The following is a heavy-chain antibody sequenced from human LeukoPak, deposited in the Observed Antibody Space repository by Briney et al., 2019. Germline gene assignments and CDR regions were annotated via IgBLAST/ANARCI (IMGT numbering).Heavy chain of an antibody. CDR2: MYYRRNP. V-gene: IGHV4-59*01. CDR1: GGSIRSYY. Sequence: PSETLSLTCTVYGGSIRSYYWSWILQPPGNGLDLIGYMYYRRNPHYHPSLKSRVTISVDTSKNEFSLKLSAVTAADTAVYYCATGVHGIAAAGDYYFDFWGQGTLVTVSS. J-gene: IGHJ4*02. D-gene: IGHD6-13*01. CDR3: ATGVHGIAAAGDYYFDF.